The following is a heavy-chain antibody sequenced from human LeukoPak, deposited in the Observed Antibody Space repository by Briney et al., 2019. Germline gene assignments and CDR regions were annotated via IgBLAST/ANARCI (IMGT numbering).Heavy chain of an antibody. Sequence: ASVKVSCKASGGTFSSYAISWVRQAPGQGLEWMGWISAYNGNTNYAQKLQGRVTMTTDTSTSTAYMELRSLRSDDTAVYYCARAPRCSSTSCHPNKWFDPWGQGTLVTVSS. D-gene: IGHD2-2*01. CDR1: GGTFSSYA. CDR3: ARAPRCSSTSCHPNKWFDP. V-gene: IGHV1-18*01. J-gene: IGHJ5*02. CDR2: ISAYNGNT.